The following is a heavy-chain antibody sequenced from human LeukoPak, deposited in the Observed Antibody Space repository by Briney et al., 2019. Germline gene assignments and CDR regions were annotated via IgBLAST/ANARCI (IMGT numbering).Heavy chain of an antibody. J-gene: IGHJ6*02. V-gene: IGHV4-59*01. Sequence: SETLSLTCTVSGGSISSYYWSWIRQPPGKGLEWIGYIYYSGSTNYNPSLKSRVTISVDTSKNQFSLKQSSVTAADTAVYYCARGGCSGGSRDCYYYYGMDVWGQGTTVTVSS. CDR2: IYYSGST. CDR1: GGSISSYY. CDR3: ARGGCSGGSRDCYYYYGMDV. D-gene: IGHD2-15*01.